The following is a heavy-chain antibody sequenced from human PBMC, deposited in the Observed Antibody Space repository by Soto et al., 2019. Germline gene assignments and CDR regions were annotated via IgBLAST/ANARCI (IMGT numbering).Heavy chain of an antibody. V-gene: IGHV1-8*01. CDR3: ARMESFGSLNWFDP. J-gene: IGHJ5*02. D-gene: IGHD5-18*01. Sequence: QVQLVQSGAEVKKPGASVKVSCKASGYTFTNNDVTWVRQATGQGLEWMGWMNPGSGDTGYAQKFQGRVTMTRDISIATGYMELTGLTSEDTAIYYCARMESFGSLNWFDPWGQGTLVTVSS. CDR1: GYTFTNND. CDR2: MNPGSGDT.